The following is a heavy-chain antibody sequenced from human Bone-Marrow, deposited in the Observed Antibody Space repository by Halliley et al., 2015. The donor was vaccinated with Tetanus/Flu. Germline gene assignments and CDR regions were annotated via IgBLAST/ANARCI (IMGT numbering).Heavy chain of an antibody. J-gene: IGHJ4*02. CDR3: ARGGGYLIDY. Sequence: EWLGYIYYPGSPRYNPPIQSRISISIGLPKSEFSLRLSSVTAADTAIYYCARGGGYLIDYWGQGTLVTVSS. D-gene: IGHD3-22*01. V-gene: IGHV4-59*09. CDR2: IYYPGSP.